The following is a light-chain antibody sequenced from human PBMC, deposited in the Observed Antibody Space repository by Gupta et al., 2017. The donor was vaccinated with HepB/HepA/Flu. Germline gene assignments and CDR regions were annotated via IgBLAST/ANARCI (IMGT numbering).Light chain of an antibody. CDR2: LGS. CDR3: MQALQTPPT. V-gene: IGKV2-28*01. Sequence: QSPLSLPVTPGEPASISCRSSQSLLHSNGYNYLDWYLQKPGQSPQLLIYLGSNRASGVPDRFSGSGSGTDFTLEISRVEAEDVGVYYCMQALQTPPTFGQGTKVEIK. CDR1: QSLLHSNGYNY. J-gene: IGKJ1*01.